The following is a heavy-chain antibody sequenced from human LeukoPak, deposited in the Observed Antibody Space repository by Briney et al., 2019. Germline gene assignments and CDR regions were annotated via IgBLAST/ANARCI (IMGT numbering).Heavy chain of an antibody. CDR2: INPNSGGT. D-gene: IGHD5-12*01. CDR1: GYTFTGYY. J-gene: IGHJ4*02. CDR3: AREEFIVATIPGDY. V-gene: IGHV1-2*02. Sequence: ASVKVSRKASGYTFTGYYMHWVRQAPGQGLEWMGWINPNSGGTNYAQKFQGRVTMTRDTSISTAYMELSRLRSDDTAVYYCAREEFIVATIPGDYWGQGTRVTVSS.